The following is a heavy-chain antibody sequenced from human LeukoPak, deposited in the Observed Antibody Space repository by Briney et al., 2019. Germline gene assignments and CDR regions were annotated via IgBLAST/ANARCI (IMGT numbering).Heavy chain of an antibody. J-gene: IGHJ4*02. CDR1: GFTFSTYA. V-gene: IGHV3-23*01. Sequence: GGSLRLSCAASGFTFSTYAMSRVRQAPGKGLEWVSAIGGSGGSTYYADSVKGRFSISRDDSKNTLYLQMNSLRAEDTAVYYCAKFTRTLVRGALVNWGQGTLVTVSS. D-gene: IGHD3-10*01. CDR2: IGGSGGST. CDR3: AKFTRTLVRGALVN.